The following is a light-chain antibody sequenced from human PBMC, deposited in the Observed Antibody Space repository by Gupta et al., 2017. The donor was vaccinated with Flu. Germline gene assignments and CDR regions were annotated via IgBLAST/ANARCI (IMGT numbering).Light chain of an antibody. CDR1: SGCVGSYKL. CDR2: EGD. CDR3: CSYVANNSHV. Sequence: QSALTQPASVSGSPGQSITISCTGTSGCVGSYKLDSWYQKHPSGVPKVIIYEGDRRPSGVSFRFSGSKSGNTASLTISGLQAEDEADYYCCSYVANNSHVFGGGTRVTVL. V-gene: IGLV2-23*01. J-gene: IGLJ2*01.